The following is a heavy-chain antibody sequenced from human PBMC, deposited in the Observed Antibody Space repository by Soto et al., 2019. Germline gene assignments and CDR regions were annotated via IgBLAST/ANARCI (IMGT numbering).Heavy chain of an antibody. D-gene: IGHD5-12*01. CDR3: ARDRGYSGYEKGRWFDP. J-gene: IGHJ5*02. CDR2: IYSGGST. Sequence: GGSLRLSCAASGFTVSSNYMSWVRQAPGKGLEWVSVIYSGGSTYYADSVKGRFTISRDNSKNTLYPQMNSLRAEDTAVYYCARDRGYSGYEKGRWFDPWGQGTLVTVSS. CDR1: GFTVSSNY. V-gene: IGHV3-53*01.